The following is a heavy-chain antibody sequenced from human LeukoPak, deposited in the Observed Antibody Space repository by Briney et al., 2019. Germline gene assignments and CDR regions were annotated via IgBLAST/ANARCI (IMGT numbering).Heavy chain of an antibody. Sequence: GGSLRLSCAASGFTFSSYGMSWVRQAPGKGLEWVSTITGSGGSTNYADSVKGRFTISRDNSKNTLYLQMNSLRAEDTAVYYCAKVTYGSGTYGAFDSWGQGTLVTVSS. CDR1: GFTFSSYG. CDR2: ITGSGGST. J-gene: IGHJ4*02. CDR3: AKVTYGSGTYGAFDS. V-gene: IGHV3-23*01. D-gene: IGHD3-10*01.